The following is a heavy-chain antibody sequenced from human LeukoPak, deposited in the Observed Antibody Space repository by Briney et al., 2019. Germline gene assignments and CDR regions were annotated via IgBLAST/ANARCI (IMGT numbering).Heavy chain of an antibody. CDR1: GGTFSSYA. Sequence: ASVKVSCKASGGTFSSYAISWVRQAPGQGLEWMGRIIPILGIANYAQKFQGRVTITADKSTSTAYMELSSLRSEDTAVYYCATSIVGLTYDEHFQHWGQGTLVTVSS. J-gene: IGHJ1*01. D-gene: IGHD1-26*01. CDR2: IIPILGIA. CDR3: ATSIVGLTYDEHFQH. V-gene: IGHV1-69*04.